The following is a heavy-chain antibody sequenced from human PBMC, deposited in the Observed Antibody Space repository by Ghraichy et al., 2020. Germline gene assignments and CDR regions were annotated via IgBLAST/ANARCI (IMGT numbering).Heavy chain of an antibody. CDR2: ISGSGADT. J-gene: IGHJ6*01. V-gene: IGHV3-23*01. D-gene: IGHD2-2*01. CDR3: AKILVEDLLHYWYGMDV. Sequence: GESLNISCAASGFPFSRYSMVWVRQAPGKGLESIPSISGSGADTYYTDPVKGRFTIFRDNSKNTLYLQMNSLRAADTAVYYCAKILVEDLLHYWYGMDVWGQGTTVTVAA. CDR1: GFPFSRYS.